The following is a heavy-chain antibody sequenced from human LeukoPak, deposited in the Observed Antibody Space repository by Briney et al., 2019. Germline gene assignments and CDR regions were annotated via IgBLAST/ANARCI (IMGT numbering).Heavy chain of an antibody. CDR3: ARGLVDSSSWYANYYYYGMDV. CDR1: GGSFSGYY. V-gene: IGHV4-34*01. J-gene: IGHJ6*02. Sequence: ASETLSLTCAVYGGSFSGYYWSWIRQPPGKGLEWIGEINHSGSTNYNPSPKSRVTISVDTSKNQFSLKLSSVTAADTAVYYCARGLVDSSSWYANYYYYGMDVWGQGTTVTVSS. D-gene: IGHD6-13*01. CDR2: INHSGST.